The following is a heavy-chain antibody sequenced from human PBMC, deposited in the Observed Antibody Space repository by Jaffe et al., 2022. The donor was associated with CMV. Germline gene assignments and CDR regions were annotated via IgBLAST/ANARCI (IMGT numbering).Heavy chain of an antibody. D-gene: IGHD6-13*01. CDR3: ARDYWVSIAAAGTRPSAYYYYYGMDV. J-gene: IGHJ6*02. V-gene: IGHV1-18*01. CDR1: GYTFTSYG. Sequence: QVQLVQSGAEVKKPGASVKVSCKASGYTFTSYGISWVRQAPGQGLEWMGWISAYNGNTNYAQKLQGRVTMTTDTSTSTAYMELRSLRSDDTAVYYCARDYWVSIAAAGTRPSAYYYYYGMDVWGQGTTVTVSS. CDR2: ISAYNGNT.